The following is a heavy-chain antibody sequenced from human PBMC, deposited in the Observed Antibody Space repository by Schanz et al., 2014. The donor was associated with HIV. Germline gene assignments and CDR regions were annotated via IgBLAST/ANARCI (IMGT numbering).Heavy chain of an antibody. J-gene: IGHJ3*01. CDR1: GGSITNYY. Sequence: QAQLQESGPGLVKPSETLSLTCVVSGGSITNYYWSWIRQPAGKGLEWIGRIHSSGNTNYRPSLCGRVAMSVDASKNQSSLRLSSVTAADTAVYYCARSSAWGDFGVEDAFDLWGQGTPVTVSS. CDR2: IHSSGNT. D-gene: IGHD3-3*01. CDR3: ARSSAWGDFGVEDAFDL. V-gene: IGHV4-4*07.